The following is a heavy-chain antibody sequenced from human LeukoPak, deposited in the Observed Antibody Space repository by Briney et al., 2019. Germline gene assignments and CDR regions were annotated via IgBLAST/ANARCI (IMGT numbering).Heavy chain of an antibody. CDR3: AKTSWLSKTSGSYPK. Sequence: PGGSLRLSCAASGFTFSSYAMSWVRQAPGKGLELVSAISGSGGSTYYADSVKGRFTISRDNSKNTLYLQMNSLRAEDTAVYYCAKTSWLSKTSGSYPKWGQGTLVTVSS. CDR1: GFTFSSYA. V-gene: IGHV3-23*01. J-gene: IGHJ4*02. D-gene: IGHD1-26*01. CDR2: ISGSGGST.